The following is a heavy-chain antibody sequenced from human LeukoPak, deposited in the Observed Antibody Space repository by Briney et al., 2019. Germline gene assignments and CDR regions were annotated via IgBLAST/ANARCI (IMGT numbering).Heavy chain of an antibody. D-gene: IGHD1-26*01. Sequence: GGSLRLSCAASGFTFSSYAMHWVRQAPGKGLEWVAVISYDGSNKYYADSVKGRSTISRDNSKNTLYLQMNSLRAEDTAVYYCARGSEYNSGSYSQAKDWFDPWGQGTLVTVSS. V-gene: IGHV3-30-3*01. CDR1: GFTFSSYA. CDR2: ISYDGSNK. J-gene: IGHJ5*02. CDR3: ARGSEYNSGSYSQAKDWFDP.